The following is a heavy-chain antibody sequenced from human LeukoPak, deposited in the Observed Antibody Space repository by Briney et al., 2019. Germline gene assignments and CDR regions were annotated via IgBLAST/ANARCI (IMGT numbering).Heavy chain of an antibody. D-gene: IGHD3-3*01. CDR3: ARGRYDFWSGPNVFDY. J-gene: IGHJ4*02. Sequence: SETLSLTCAVYGGSFSGYYWRWFRQPPGKGLEWIGEINHSGSTNYNPSLKSRVTISVDTSKNQFSLKLSSVTAADTAVYYCARGRYDFWSGPNVFDYWGQGTLVTVSS. V-gene: IGHV4-34*01. CDR2: INHSGST. CDR1: GGSFSGYY.